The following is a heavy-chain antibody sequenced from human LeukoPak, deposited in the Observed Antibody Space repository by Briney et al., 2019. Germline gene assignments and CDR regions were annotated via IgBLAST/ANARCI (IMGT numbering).Heavy chain of an antibody. Sequence: ASVKVSCKASGYTFTSYGISWVRQAPGQGLEWMGWISAYNGNTNYTQKLQGRVTMTTDTSTSTAYMELRSLRSDDTAVYYCARGGEVATIQIGINDYWGQGTLVTVSS. D-gene: IGHD5-12*01. CDR3: ARGGEVATIQIGINDY. CDR2: ISAYNGNT. J-gene: IGHJ4*02. CDR1: GYTFTSYG. V-gene: IGHV1-18*01.